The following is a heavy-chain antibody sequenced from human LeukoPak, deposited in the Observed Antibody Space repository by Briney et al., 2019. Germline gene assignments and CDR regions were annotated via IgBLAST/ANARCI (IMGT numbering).Heavy chain of an antibody. J-gene: IGHJ4*02. Sequence: ASVKVSCKVSGYTLINLAMHWVRQAPGKGLEWMGGFGREEGEAIYAQKFQGRVTMTEDTSTDTAYMELSSLRSEDTAVYYCATEMNYDSSGFDFWGQGTLVTVSS. CDR3: ATEMNYDSSGFDF. CDR1: GYTLINLA. CDR2: FGREEGEA. D-gene: IGHD3-22*01. V-gene: IGHV1-24*01.